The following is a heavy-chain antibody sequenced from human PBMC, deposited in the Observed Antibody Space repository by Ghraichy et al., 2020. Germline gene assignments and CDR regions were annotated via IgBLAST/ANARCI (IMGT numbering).Heavy chain of an antibody. D-gene: IGHD6-6*01. CDR1: GYSFTAYY. J-gene: IGHJ5*02. CDR3: AREVPLYSNSNWFDP. V-gene: IGHV1-2*02. CDR2: INPDTGKT. Sequence: SVKVSCKASGYSFTAYYIHWVRQAPGQGLEWMGWINPDTGKTMYAQNFQGRVTMTSDASVLTAYMELNNLKSDDTAVYFCAREVPLYSNSNWFDPWGQGTPVTVSS.